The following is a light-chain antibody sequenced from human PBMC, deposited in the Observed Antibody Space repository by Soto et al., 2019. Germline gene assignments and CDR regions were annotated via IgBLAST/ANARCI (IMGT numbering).Light chain of an antibody. CDR3: QQYGSSPWT. J-gene: IGKJ1*01. Sequence: EIVLTQSPDTLSLSPGERVTISCRASQSVVNNLAWYQQKVGQAPRLLIYLASSRAAGVPERFSGSGSGTDFTLTISRLDPEDFAVYYCQQYGSSPWTFGQGTKVDI. V-gene: IGKV3-20*01. CDR1: QSVVNN. CDR2: LAS.